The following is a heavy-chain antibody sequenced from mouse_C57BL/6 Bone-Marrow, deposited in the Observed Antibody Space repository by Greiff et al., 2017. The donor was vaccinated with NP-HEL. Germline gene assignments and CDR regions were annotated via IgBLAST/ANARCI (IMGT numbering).Heavy chain of an antibody. CDR1: GFTFTDYY. CDR3: ARYHYGSPYFDY. CDR2: IRNKANGYTT. Sequence: EVQVVESGGGLVQPGGSLSLSCAASGFTFTDYYMSWVRQPPGKALEWLGFIRNKANGYTTEYSASVKGRFTISRDNSQSILYLQMNALRAEDSATYYCARYHYGSPYFDYWGQGTTLTVSS. D-gene: IGHD1-1*01. J-gene: IGHJ2*01. V-gene: IGHV7-3*01.